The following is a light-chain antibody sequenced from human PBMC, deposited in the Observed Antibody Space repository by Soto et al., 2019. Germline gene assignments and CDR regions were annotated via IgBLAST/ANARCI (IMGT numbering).Light chain of an antibody. CDR1: QSLTSN. V-gene: IGKV3-15*01. Sequence: EIVMTQSPATLSVSPGERATLSCRASQSLTSNLAWYQQKPGQAPRLLIYGASTRATGIPARFSGSGSGTDFTLTISSLQSEDFAVYYCQQYNNWPPGTFGQGTKV. CDR3: QQYNNWPPGT. CDR2: GAS. J-gene: IGKJ1*01.